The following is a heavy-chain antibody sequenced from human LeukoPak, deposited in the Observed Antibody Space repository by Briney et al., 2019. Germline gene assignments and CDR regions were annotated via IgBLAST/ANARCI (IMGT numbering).Heavy chain of an antibody. J-gene: IGHJ4*02. CDR2: INTDGTVT. Sequence: PGGSLRLSCAASGFTFSKYWMLWVRQAPGKGLESASRINTDGTVTTYADSVKGRFTVSRDNADNTMFLQMNSVRDEGTAVYYCATKQWLAPPPDSWGQGTPVTVSS. CDR1: GFTFSKYW. D-gene: IGHD6-19*01. V-gene: IGHV3-74*01. CDR3: ATKQWLAPPPDS.